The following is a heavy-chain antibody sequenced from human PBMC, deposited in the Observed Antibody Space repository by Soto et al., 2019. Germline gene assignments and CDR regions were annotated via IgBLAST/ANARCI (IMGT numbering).Heavy chain of an antibody. J-gene: IGHJ5*02. CDR1: GASINDFY. Sequence: SKPLSLTCTVSGASINDFYWCWIRQTPGKGLEWVGFIYYSATTKYNPSHKGRVNMSSDTSKKQVSLHLKSVTAADTAVYYCARANSSTWYKLEYKWFDPWGQGPQVTSPQ. D-gene: IGHD6-13*01. CDR3: ARANSSTWYKLEYKWFDP. V-gene: IGHV4-59*01. CDR2: IYYSATT.